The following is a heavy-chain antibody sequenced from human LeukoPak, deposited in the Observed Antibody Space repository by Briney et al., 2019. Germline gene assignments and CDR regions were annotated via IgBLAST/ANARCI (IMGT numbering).Heavy chain of an antibody. J-gene: IGHJ5*02. Sequence: SQTLSLTCTLSGGSISSRNYHWNWIRQAAGKGPEWIGRIYASGASKYNPSLNGRVTISLDTSKNQFSLSLTSVTAADTAVYYCARGGVADYDFWSGLHNWFDPWGQGTLVTVSS. CDR2: IYASGAS. D-gene: IGHD3-3*01. V-gene: IGHV4-61*02. CDR1: GGSISSRNYH. CDR3: ARGGVADYDFWSGLHNWFDP.